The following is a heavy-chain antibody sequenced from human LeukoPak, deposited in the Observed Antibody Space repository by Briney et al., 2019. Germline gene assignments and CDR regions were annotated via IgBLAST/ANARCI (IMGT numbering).Heavy chain of an antibody. J-gene: IGHJ4*02. D-gene: IGHD3-22*01. CDR3: AKDGLPYYYDSSGYYLDY. CDR1: GFTFSSYA. CDR2: ISGSGGST. V-gene: IGHV3-23*01. Sequence: PGGSLRLSSAASGFTFSSYAMSWVRQAPGKGLEWVSAISGSGGSTYYADSVKGRFTISRDNSKNTLYLQMNSLRAEDTAVYYCAKDGLPYYYDSSGYYLDYWGQGTLVTVSS.